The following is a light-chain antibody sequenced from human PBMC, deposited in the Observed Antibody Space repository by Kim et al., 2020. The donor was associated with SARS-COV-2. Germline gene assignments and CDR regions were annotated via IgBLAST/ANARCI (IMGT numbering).Light chain of an antibody. J-gene: IGKJ4*01. CDR1: QGINSN. V-gene: IGKV1-9*01. Sequence: ASVGDRVTITCRARQGINSNLAWYQQKPGQAPKLLIYAASTLQSGVPSRFSGSGSGTEFTLTISSLQPEDFATYYCQQVNNYPVTFGGGTKVDIK. CDR3: QQVNNYPVT. CDR2: AAS.